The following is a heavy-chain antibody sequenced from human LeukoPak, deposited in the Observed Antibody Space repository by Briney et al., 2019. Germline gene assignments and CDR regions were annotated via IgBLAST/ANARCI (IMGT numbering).Heavy chain of an antibody. D-gene: IGHD6-19*01. Sequence: PGGSLRLSCAASGFTFSSYTMNWVRHAPGKGLEGVSSISSSSSYIYYADAVKGRFTISRDNAKNSLYLQMNSMRAEDTAVYYCARDPPPQSIAVAGLFDYWGQGTLVTVSS. CDR1: GFTFSSYT. J-gene: IGHJ4*02. CDR3: ARDPPPQSIAVAGLFDY. V-gene: IGHV3-21*01. CDR2: ISSSSSYI.